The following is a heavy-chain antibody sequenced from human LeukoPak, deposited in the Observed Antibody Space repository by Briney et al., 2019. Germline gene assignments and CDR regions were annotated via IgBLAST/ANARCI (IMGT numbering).Heavy chain of an antibody. CDR3: ARGSIGGIAVARFDY. Sequence: PGGSLRLSCAASGFTFSSYGMHWVRQAPGKGLEWVAVIWYDGSNKYYADSVKGRFTISRDNSQNTLYPQMNSLRAEDTAVYYCARGSIGGIAVARFDYWGQGTLVTVSS. V-gene: IGHV3-33*01. CDR1: GFTFSSYG. J-gene: IGHJ4*02. CDR2: IWYDGSNK. D-gene: IGHD6-19*01.